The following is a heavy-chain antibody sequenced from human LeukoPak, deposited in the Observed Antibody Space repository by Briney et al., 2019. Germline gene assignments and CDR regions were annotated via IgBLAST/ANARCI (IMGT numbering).Heavy chain of an antibody. Sequence: GGSLRLSCAASGFKFSDYYMNWLRQAPGKGLEWVSYIKSSGSTIYYADSVKGRFTISRDNAKNSLYLQMNNMRVEDTDVYDCAREGVGQAALDVGMEYWGQGTMVTVSS. CDR3: AREGVGQAALDVGMEY. V-gene: IGHV3-11*04. CDR2: IKSSGSTI. J-gene: IGHJ3*01. CDR1: GFKFSDYY. D-gene: IGHD2-15*01.